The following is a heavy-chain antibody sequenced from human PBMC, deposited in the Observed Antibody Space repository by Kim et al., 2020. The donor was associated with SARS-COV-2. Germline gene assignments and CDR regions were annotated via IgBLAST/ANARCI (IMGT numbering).Heavy chain of an antibody. CDR2: ISSSSSYT. D-gene: IGHD3-22*01. J-gene: IGHJ3*02. V-gene: IGHV3-11*06. CDR3: ASHGGQVYYYDSSGYEEGRHDAFDI. Sequence: GGSLRLSCAASGFTFSDYYMSWIRQAPGKGLEWVSYISSSSSYTNYADSVKGRFTISRDNAKNSLYLQMNSLRAEDTAVYYCASHGGQVYYYDSSGYEEGRHDAFDIWGQGTMVTVSS. CDR1: GFTFSDYY.